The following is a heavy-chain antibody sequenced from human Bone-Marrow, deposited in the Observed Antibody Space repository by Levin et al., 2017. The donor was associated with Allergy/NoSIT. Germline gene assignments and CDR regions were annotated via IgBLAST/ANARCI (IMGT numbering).Heavy chain of an antibody. CDR3: AKAGNSIAPGIEAFDI. D-gene: IGHD1-1*01. CDR2: ISGSGGNT. J-gene: IGHJ3*02. V-gene: IGHV3-23*01. CDR1: GFTFSSYA. Sequence: GGSLRLSCAASGFTFSSYAMAWVRQAPGKGLEWVSDISGSGGNTYYADSVKGRVTIFRDNSNDTLYLPMTSLRAEATAVYYCAKAGNSIAPGIEAFDIWGQGTLVTVSS.